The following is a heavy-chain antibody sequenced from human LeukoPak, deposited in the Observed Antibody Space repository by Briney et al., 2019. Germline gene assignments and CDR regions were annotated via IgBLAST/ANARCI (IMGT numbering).Heavy chain of an antibody. Sequence: GASVKVSCKASGGTFISYAISWVRQAPGQGLEWMGGIIPIFGTANYAQKFQGRVTITADGSTSTAYMELSSLRSEDTAVYYCARVGLGYCSGGSCYAYWGQGTLVTVSS. V-gene: IGHV1-69*13. J-gene: IGHJ4*02. CDR1: GGTFISYA. CDR2: IIPIFGTA. CDR3: ARVGLGYCSGGSCYAY. D-gene: IGHD2-15*01.